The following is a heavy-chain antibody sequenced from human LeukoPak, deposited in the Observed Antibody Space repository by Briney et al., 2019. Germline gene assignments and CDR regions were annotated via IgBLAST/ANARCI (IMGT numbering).Heavy chain of an antibody. CDR1: GFTFSSYW. CDR3: TRGIVWFEGGDYYMDV. V-gene: IGHV3-7*01. Sequence: PGGSLRLSCAASGFTFSSYWMSWVRQAPGKGLEWVANIKQDGSEKYYVDSVKGRFTISRDNAKNSLYLQMNSLRAEDTAVYYCTRGIVWFEGGDYYMDVWGKGTTVTVSS. CDR2: IKQDGSEK. J-gene: IGHJ6*03. D-gene: IGHD3-10*01.